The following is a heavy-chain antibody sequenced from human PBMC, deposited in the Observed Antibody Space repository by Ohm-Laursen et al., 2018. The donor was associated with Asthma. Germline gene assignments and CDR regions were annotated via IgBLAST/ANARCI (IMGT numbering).Heavy chain of an antibody. D-gene: IGHD3-3*01. Sequence: SLRLSCTASGFTFSSYGMHWVRQAPGKGLEWVAVGGSYYDGGLKYYADSVNGRFTVSRDDSKNTLYLQMNSLRPDDTAVYYCARSSYYDFWSGYYNPGYFDYWGQGTLVTVSS. CDR3: ARSSYYDFWSGYYNPGYFDY. CDR1: GFTFSSYG. J-gene: IGHJ4*02. V-gene: IGHV3-30*19. CDR2: GGSYYDGGLK.